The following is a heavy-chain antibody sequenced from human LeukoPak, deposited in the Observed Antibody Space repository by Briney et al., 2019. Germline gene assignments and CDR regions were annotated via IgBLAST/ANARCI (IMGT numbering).Heavy chain of an antibody. CDR2: TYYRSKWYN. CDR1: GDSVSSDSPA. CDR3: ATGWALEY. J-gene: IGHJ4*02. Sequence: SQTLSLTCGISGDSVSSDSPAWNWIRQSPSRGLEWLGRTYYRSKWYNDYAVSVRGRISLNADTSKNQFSLQLNSMTDEDTAMYYCATGWALEYWGQGILVTVSS. D-gene: IGHD1-14*01. V-gene: IGHV6-1*01.